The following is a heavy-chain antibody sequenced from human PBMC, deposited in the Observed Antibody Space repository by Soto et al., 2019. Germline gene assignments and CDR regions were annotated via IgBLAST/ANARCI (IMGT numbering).Heavy chain of an antibody. V-gene: IGHV1-18*01. CDR1: GYTFTSYG. CDR3: ARDFGNDSSRYYGSKWFDP. J-gene: IGHJ5*02. CDR2: ISAYNGNT. D-gene: IGHD3-22*01. Sequence: ASVKVSCKASGYTFTSYGISWVRQAPGQGLEWMGWISAYNGNTNYAQKLQGRVTMTTDTSTSTAYMELRSLRSDDTAVYYCARDFGNDSSRYYGSKWFDPWGQGTLVTVSS.